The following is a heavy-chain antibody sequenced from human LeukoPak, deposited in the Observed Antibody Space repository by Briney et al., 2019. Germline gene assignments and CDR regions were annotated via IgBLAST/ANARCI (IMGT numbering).Heavy chain of an antibody. CDR1: GGSISNSSYY. J-gene: IGHJ4*02. D-gene: IGHD3-9*01. CDR2: IYYSGST. Sequence: SETLSLTCTVSGGSISNSSYYWGWIRQPPGKGLEWIGSIYYSGSTYYNPSLKSRVTISVDTSKNQFSLKLSSVTAADTAVYYCARDLLTGVFDYWGQGTLVTVSS. CDR3: ARDLLTGVFDY. V-gene: IGHV4-39*02.